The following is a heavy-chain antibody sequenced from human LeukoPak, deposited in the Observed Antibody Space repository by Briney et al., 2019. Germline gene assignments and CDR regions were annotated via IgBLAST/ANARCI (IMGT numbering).Heavy chain of an antibody. CDR3: TTGQWLVPAY. D-gene: IGHD6-19*01. CDR2: IKTNTDGGTT. J-gene: IGHJ4*02. V-gene: IGHV3-15*01. Sequence: GGSLRLSCAASGFTFSNAWMSWVRQAPGKGLEWVGRIKTNTDGGTTGYAAPVKGRFTISRDDSKNTLYLQMNSLKTEDTAVYYCTTGQWLVPAYWGQGTLVTVSS. CDR1: GFTFSNAW.